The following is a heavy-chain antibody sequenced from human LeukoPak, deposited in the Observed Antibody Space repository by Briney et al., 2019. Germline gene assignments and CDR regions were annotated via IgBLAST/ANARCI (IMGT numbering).Heavy chain of an antibody. Sequence: GGSLRLSCVASGFTFSSYWMTWVRQAPGKGLEWVANIKQDGSEKFYVDSVKGRFTISRDNAKNSLYLQMNSLRADDTAVYYCAREDSVSDYWGQGTLVTVSS. V-gene: IGHV3-7*01. D-gene: IGHD5-18*01. CDR3: AREDSVSDY. CDR2: IKQDGSEK. CDR1: GFTFSSYW. J-gene: IGHJ4*02.